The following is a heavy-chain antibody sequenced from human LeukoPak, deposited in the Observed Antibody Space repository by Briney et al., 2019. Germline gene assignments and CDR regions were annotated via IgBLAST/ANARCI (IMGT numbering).Heavy chain of an antibody. D-gene: IGHD1-26*01. CDR3: AKIVSAGGSDY. V-gene: IGHV3-23*01. CDR1: GGSISSSNYY. CDR2: ISGSGGST. J-gene: IGHJ4*02. Sequence: ETLSLTCTVSGGSISSSNYYWGWIRQPPGKGLEWVSAISGSGGSTYYADSVKGRFTISRHNSKNTLHLQMNSLRAEDTAVYYCAKIVSAGGSDYWGQGTLVTVSS.